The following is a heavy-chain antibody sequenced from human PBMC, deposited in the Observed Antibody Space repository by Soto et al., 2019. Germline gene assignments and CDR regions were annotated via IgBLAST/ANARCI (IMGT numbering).Heavy chain of an antibody. CDR3: AREIGPITMFRGVIIRAYYYGMDV. CDR2: INHSGST. V-gene: IGHV4-34*01. D-gene: IGHD3-10*01. CDR1: GGSFSGYY. Sequence: SETLSLTCAVYGGSFSGYYWSWIRQPPGKGLEWIGEINHSGSTNYNPSLKSRVTISVDTSKNQFSLKLSSVTAADTAVYYCAREIGPITMFRGVIIRAYYYGMDVWGQGTTVTVSS. J-gene: IGHJ6*02.